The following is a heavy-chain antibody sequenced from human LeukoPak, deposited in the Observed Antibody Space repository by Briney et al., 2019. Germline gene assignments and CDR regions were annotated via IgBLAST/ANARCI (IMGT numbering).Heavy chain of an antibody. CDR2: LSSSGSSI. CDR3: AREREIGSGWFNDY. V-gene: IGHV3-11*04. J-gene: IGHJ4*02. Sequence: GGSLRLSCAASGFTFSFYYMSWMRQAPGKGLEWVSYLSSSGSSIYYTDSVKGRFTISRDNAKNSLYLQMNSLRAEDTAVYYCAREREIGSGWFNDYWGQGTLVTVSS. CDR1: GFTFSFYY. D-gene: IGHD6-19*01.